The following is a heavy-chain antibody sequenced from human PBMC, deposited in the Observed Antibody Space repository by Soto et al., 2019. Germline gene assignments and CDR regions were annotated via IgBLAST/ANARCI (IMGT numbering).Heavy chain of an antibody. V-gene: IGHV1-69*02. J-gene: IGHJ3*02. Sequence: QVQLVQSGAEVKKPGSSVKVSCKASGGTFSSYTISWVRQAPGQGLEWMGRIIPILGIANYAQKFQGRVTITADKSTSTAYMELSSLRSEDAAVYCCARRGRQYFDPEIWGQGTMVTVSS. CDR3: ARRGRQYFDPEI. CDR1: GGTFSSYT. CDR2: IIPILGIA. D-gene: IGHD3-9*01.